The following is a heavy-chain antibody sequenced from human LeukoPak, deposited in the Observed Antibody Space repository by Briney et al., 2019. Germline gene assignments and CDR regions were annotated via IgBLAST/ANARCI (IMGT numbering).Heavy chain of an antibody. D-gene: IGHD1-1*01. V-gene: IGHV3-48*03. CDR3: ARKLTGTTYFDC. J-gene: IGHJ4*02. CDR2: IHSSGGTI. Sequence: GGSLRLSCAASGFTFSSYDMNWVRQAPGKGLEWVSYIHSSGGTIYYTDSVKGRFTISRDSAKNSVYLRMNSLRAEDTALYYCARKLTGTTYFDCWGQGTLVTVSS. CDR1: GFTFSSYD.